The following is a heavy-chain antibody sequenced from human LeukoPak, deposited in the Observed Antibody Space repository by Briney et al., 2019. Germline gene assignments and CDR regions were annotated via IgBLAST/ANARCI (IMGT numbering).Heavy chain of an antibody. CDR1: GFTFDDYA. V-gene: IGHV3-43*02. D-gene: IGHD5-24*01. CDR2: ISGDGGST. CDR3: AQGDGYNPYFDY. Sequence: GGSLRLSCAASGFTFDDYAMHWVRQAPGKGLEWVSLISGDGGSTYYADSVKDRFTISRDNSKNSLYLQMNSLRTEDTALYYCAQGDGYNPYFDYWGQGTLVTVSS. J-gene: IGHJ4*02.